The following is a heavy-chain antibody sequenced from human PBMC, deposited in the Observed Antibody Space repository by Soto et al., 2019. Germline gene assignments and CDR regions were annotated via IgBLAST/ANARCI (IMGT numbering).Heavy chain of an antibody. CDR3: ARGGQGYDMPYYYYGMDV. D-gene: IGHD3-9*01. CDR1: GFTFSSYS. V-gene: IGHV3-21*01. CDR2: ISSSSSYI. Sequence: EVQLVESGGGLVKPGGSLRLSCAASGFTFSSYSMNWVRQAPGKGLEWVSSISSSSSYIYYADSVKGRFTISRDNAKNSLYLQMNSLRAEDTAVYYCARGGQGYDMPYYYYGMDVWGQGTTVTVSS. J-gene: IGHJ6*02.